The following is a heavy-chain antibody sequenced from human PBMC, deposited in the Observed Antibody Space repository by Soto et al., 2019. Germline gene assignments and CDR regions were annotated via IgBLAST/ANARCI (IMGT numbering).Heavy chain of an antibody. CDR1: GFTFDDYA. Sequence: GGSLRLSCAASGFTFDDYAMHWVRQPPGKGLEWVSGISWNSGSIDYADSVKGRFTISRDNAKNSLYLQMNSLRAEDTALYYCAKGGPSGYCSTTRCYAFDCWGQGALVTVSS. J-gene: IGHJ4*02. V-gene: IGHV3-9*01. CDR3: AKGGPSGYCSTTRCYAFDC. D-gene: IGHD2-2*01. CDR2: ISWNSGSI.